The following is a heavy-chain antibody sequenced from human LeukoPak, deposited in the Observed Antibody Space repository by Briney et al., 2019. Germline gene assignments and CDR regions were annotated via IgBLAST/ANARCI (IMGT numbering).Heavy chain of an antibody. V-gene: IGHV3-43*01. CDR2: ITWGATDT. Sequence: GGSLRLSCSASGFKFPDSAMHWVRQPPGKGLEWIALITWGATDTYYADSVRGRFTVSRDDSGSTLYLQMNSLRSEDTALYFCAKDVSFRRGHNFDASDVWGLGTMVIVSS. D-gene: IGHD5-24*01. J-gene: IGHJ3*01. CDR3: AKDVSFRRGHNFDASDV. CDR1: GFKFPDSA.